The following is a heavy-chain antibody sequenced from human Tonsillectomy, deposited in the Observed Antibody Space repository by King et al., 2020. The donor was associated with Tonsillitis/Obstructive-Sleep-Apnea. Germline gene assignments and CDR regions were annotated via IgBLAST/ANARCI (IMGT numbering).Heavy chain of an antibody. V-gene: IGHV3-48*03. CDR2: ISTCGSSM. Sequence: VQLVESGGDLVQPGGSLRISCAASGFTFSNYAMNWVRQAPGKGLEWISYISTCGSSMAYADSVKGRFTVSRDNAKSSLYLQMNSLRDEDTAVYYCAKKYYYYMDVWGKGTTVTVSS. J-gene: IGHJ6*03. CDR1: GFTFSNYA. CDR3: AKKYYYYMDV. D-gene: IGHD2/OR15-2a*01.